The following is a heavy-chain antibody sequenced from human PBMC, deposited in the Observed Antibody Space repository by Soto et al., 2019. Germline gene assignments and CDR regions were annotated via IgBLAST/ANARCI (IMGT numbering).Heavy chain of an antibody. V-gene: IGHV4-34*01. Sequence: PSETLSLTCAVYGGSFSGYYWSWIRQPPGKGLEWIGEINHSGSTNYNPSLKSRVTISVDTSKNQFSLKLSSVTAADTAVYYCRRGLIVWGIYRNTNYYYYGMDVWGQGTTVTVSS. CDR3: RRGLIVWGIYRNTNYYYYGMDV. J-gene: IGHJ6*02. CDR2: INHSGST. D-gene: IGHD3-16*02. CDR1: GGSFSGYY.